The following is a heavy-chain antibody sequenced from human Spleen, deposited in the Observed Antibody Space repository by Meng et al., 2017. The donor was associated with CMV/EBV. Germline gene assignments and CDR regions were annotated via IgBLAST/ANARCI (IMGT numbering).Heavy chain of an antibody. J-gene: IGHJ4*02. CDR3: ARDLSRLSYDSSGSVY. CDR2: ISSTRTYI. D-gene: IGHD3-22*01. V-gene: IGHV3-21*01. CDR1: GFDFSTYS. Sequence: GGSLRLSCAASGFDFSTYSMSWVRQAPGKGLEWVSSISSTRTYIYYADSVKGRFTISRDNAKNSLYLQMNSLRAEDTAVYYCARDLSRLSYDSSGSVYWGQGTLVTVSS.